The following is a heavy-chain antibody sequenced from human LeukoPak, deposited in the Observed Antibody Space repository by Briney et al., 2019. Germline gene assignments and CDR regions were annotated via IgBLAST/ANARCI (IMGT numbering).Heavy chain of an antibody. CDR2: IRYDGSNK. D-gene: IGHD2-21*01. J-gene: IGHJ4*02. CDR1: GFTFSSYG. V-gene: IGHV3-30*02. Sequence: PGGSLRLSCAASGFTFSSYGMHWVRQAPGKGLEWVAFIRYDGSNKYYADSAKGRFTISRDNSKNTLYLQMNCLRAEDTAVYYCAKDLGSYCGGDCYSAVDYWGQGTLVTVSS. CDR3: AKDLGSYCGGDCYSAVDY.